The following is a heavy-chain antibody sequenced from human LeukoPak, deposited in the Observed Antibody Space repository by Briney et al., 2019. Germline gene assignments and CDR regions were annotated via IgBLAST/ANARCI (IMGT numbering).Heavy chain of an antibody. D-gene: IGHD3-3*01. CDR1: GYSISSGYY. V-gene: IGHV4-38-2*01. CDR3: ARHLQGMEWLLGYYYYYMDV. J-gene: IGHJ6*03. CDR2: IYHSGST. Sequence: SETLSLTCAVSGYSISSGYYWGWIRQPPGKGLEWIGSIYHSGSTYYNPSLKSRVTISVDTSKNQSSLKLSSVTAADTAVYYCARHLQGMEWLLGYYYYYMDVWGKGTTVTVSS.